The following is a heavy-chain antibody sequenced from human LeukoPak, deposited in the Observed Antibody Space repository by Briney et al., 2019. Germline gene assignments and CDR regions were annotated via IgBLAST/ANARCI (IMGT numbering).Heavy chain of an antibody. CDR2: INHSRST. CDR3: ARGPPQSGMDV. V-gene: IGHV4-34*01. Sequence: SETLSLTCAVYGGSFSGYYWSWIRQPPGKGLEWIGEINHSRSTNYNPSLKSRVTISVDTSKNQFSLKLSSVTAADTAVYYCARGPPQSGMDVWGQGTTVTVSS. J-gene: IGHJ6*02. CDR1: GGSFSGYY.